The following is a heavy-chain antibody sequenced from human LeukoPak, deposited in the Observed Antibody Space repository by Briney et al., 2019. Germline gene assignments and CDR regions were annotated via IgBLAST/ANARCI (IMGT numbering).Heavy chain of an antibody. J-gene: IGHJ4*02. CDR2: IYYSGST. Sequence: SETLSLTCTVSGGSISSSSYYWSWIRQPPGKGLEWIGYIYYSGSTYYNPSLKSRVTISVDTSKNQFSLKLSSVTAADTAVYYCAGESIVVPAAIDYWGQGTLVTVSS. D-gene: IGHD2-2*01. CDR3: AGESIVVPAAIDY. V-gene: IGHV4-30-4*08. CDR1: GGSISSSSYY.